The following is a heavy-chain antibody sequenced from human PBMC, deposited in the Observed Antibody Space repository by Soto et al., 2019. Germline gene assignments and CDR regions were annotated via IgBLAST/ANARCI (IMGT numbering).Heavy chain of an antibody. Sequence: GESPKISCKGSGYSFTGYWISWVRQMPGKGLEWVGRLXPXXXXXNXXPSFQGHVTISADKSISTAYLQWSRLKASDTAMYYCAIEGPNTAFDIWGQGTIVTASS. CDR2: LXPXXXXX. CDR3: AIEGPNTAFDI. V-gene: IGHV5-10-1*01. J-gene: IGHJ3*02. CDR1: GYSFTGYW.